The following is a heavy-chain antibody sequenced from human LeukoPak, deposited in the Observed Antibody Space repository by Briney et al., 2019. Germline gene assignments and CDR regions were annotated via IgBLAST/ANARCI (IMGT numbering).Heavy chain of an antibody. Sequence: SETLSLTCTVSGXSISSSSYYWGWIRQPPGKGLEWIGSIYYSGSTYYNPSLKSRVTISVDTSKNQFSLKLSSVTAADTAVYYCATFKAPTHRSLDYWGQGTLVTVSS. CDR3: ATFKAPTHRSLDY. CDR2: IYYSGST. V-gene: IGHV4-39*07. J-gene: IGHJ4*02. D-gene: IGHD3-3*02. CDR1: GXSISSSSYY.